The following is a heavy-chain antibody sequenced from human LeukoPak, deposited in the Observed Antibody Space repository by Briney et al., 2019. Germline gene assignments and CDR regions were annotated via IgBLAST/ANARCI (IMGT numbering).Heavy chain of an antibody. J-gene: IGHJ4*02. CDR1: GFTFSGYW. V-gene: IGHV3-74*01. Sequence: TGGSLRLSCAASGFTFSGYWMHWVRQAPGKGLVWVSRINSDGSTTSYADSVMGRFTISRDNAKNTLYLQMKSLRAEDTAVYYCVRVIYSGWQGELSDWGQGTLVTVSS. CDR2: INSDGSTT. D-gene: IGHD6-19*01. CDR3: VRVIYSGWQGELSD.